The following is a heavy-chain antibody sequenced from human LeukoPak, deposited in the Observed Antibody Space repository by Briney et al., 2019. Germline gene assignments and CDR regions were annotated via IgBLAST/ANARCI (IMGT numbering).Heavy chain of an antibody. V-gene: IGHV5-51*01. D-gene: IGHD2-15*01. CDR1: GYSFANYW. J-gene: IGHJ4*02. Sequence: GESLKISCKGSGYSFANYWIGWVRQMPGKGLEWMGIIYPSDSNTRYNPSFQGQVTISADKSISAAYLQWSSLKASDTAMYYCALNPRGYCSGGSCYIGYWGQGTLVTVSS. CDR3: ALNPRGYCSGGSCYIGY. CDR2: IYPSDSNT.